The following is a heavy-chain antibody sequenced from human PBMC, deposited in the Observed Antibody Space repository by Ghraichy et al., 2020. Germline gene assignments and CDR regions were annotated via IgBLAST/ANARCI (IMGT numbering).Heavy chain of an antibody. CDR1: GRSFSGYY. J-gene: IGHJ4*02. Sequence: SETLSLTCEVYGRSFSGYYWSWIRQPPGKGLEWIGEINDGGNTNYNPSLKSRVTTSLDVSKKQFSLKLTSVTAADTAVYYCARGKLGYCGGGNCYSAGDFDYWGQGTLVTVSS. V-gene: IGHV4-34*01. CDR2: INDGGNT. D-gene: IGHD2-15*01. CDR3: ARGKLGYCGGGNCYSAGDFDY.